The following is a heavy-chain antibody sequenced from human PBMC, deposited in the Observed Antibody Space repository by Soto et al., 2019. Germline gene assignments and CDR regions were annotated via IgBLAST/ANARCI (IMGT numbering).Heavy chain of an antibody. V-gene: IGHV3-74*01. CDR2: INSDGSNT. D-gene: IGHD5-12*01. CDR1: GFTFSRNW. J-gene: IGHJ4*02. Sequence: EVQLVESGGGLVQPGGSLRLSCAASGFTFSRNWMHWVRQAPGKGLVWVSRINSDGSNTDYADSVKGRFTISRDNAKNTLYLQMNSLRSEDTAVYYCARDEPDIVATMVFDHWGQGTLVTVSS. CDR3: ARDEPDIVATMVFDH.